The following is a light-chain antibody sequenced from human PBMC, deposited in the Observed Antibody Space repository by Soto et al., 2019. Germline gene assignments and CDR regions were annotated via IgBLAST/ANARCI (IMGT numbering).Light chain of an antibody. J-gene: IGKJ3*01. V-gene: IGKV3-20*01. Sequence: EIVLTQSPGTLSLSPGERATLSCRASQSVSDMYLSWYQQKPGQAPRLIIYASNRATGIPDRFSGSGSGTDFTLTISILAPEYFAVYYCQHYGTSALFGPGTKVEIK. CDR1: QSVSDMY. CDR3: QHYGTSAL. CDR2: AS.